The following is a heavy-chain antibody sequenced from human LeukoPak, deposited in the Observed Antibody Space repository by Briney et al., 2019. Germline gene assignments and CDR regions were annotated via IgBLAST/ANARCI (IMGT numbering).Heavy chain of an antibody. CDR3: ARVRCSGGSCPYYYYYYYMDV. V-gene: IGHV4-39*07. D-gene: IGHD2-15*01. CDR1: GGSINSSSYY. J-gene: IGHJ6*03. CDR2: IYYSGST. Sequence: PSETLSLTCTVSGGSINSSSYYWGWIRQPPGKGLEWIGSIYYSGSTYYNSSLKSRVTISVDTSKNQFSLKLSSVTAADTAVYYCARVRCSGGSCPYYYYYYYMDVWGKGTTVTVSS.